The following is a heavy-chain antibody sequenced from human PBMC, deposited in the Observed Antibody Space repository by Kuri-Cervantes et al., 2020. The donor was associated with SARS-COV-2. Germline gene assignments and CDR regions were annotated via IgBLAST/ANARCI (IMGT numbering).Heavy chain of an antibody. CDR3: ASLYWLEDIVVVPAADHYYYYMDV. J-gene: IGHJ6*03. V-gene: IGHV3-30*03. CDR1: GFTFSSYG. CDR2: ISYDGSNK. Sequence: GESLKISCAASGFTFSSYGMHWVRQAPGKGLEWVAVISYDGSNKYYADSVKGRFTISRDNSKNTLYLQMNSLRAEDTAVYYCASLYWLEDIVVVPAADHYYYYMDVWGKGTTVTVSS. D-gene: IGHD2-2*01.